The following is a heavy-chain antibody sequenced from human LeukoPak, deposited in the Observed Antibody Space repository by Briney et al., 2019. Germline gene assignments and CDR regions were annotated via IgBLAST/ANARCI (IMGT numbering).Heavy chain of an antibody. CDR3: ARDLPHYDFWSGYDY. V-gene: IGHV1-2*02. CDR2: INPNSGGT. D-gene: IGHD3-3*01. Sequence: GESLKISCKASGYTFTGYYMHWVRQAPGQGLEWMGWINPNSGGTNYAQKFQGRVTMTRDTSISTAYMEVSRLRSDDTAVYYCARDLPHYDFWSGYDYWGQGTLVTVSS. CDR1: GYTFTGYY. J-gene: IGHJ4*02.